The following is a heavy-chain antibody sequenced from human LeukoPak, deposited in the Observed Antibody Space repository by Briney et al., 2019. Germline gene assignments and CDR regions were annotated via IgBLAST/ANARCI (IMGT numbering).Heavy chain of an antibody. CDR2: TNQDGIEK. CDR1: GFTFTTYW. V-gene: IGHV3-7*01. CDR3: VKVAKYYYGSETYYFFEH. Sequence: GGSLRLSCAASGFTFTTYWMSWIRQLPGKGLEWVANTNQDGIEKYYVDSVKGRFTISRDNAKNSLDLQMNSLRVEDTGIYYCVKVAKYYYGSETYYFFEHWGQGTPVTASS. D-gene: IGHD3-10*01. J-gene: IGHJ4*02.